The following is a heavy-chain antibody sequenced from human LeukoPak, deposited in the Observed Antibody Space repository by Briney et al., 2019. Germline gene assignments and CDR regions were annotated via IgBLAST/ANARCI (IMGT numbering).Heavy chain of an antibody. CDR1: GFTFSSYE. V-gene: IGHV3-48*03. Sequence: GGSLRLSCAASGFTFSSYEMNWVRQAPGKGLEWVSYIGSSGNTIYYADSVRGRFTISRDNARNSLYLQMNSLRAEDTAVYYCARVVAAGGYYFGYWGRGTLVTVSS. J-gene: IGHJ4*02. CDR2: IGSSGNTI. D-gene: IGHD6-13*01. CDR3: ARVVAAGGYYFGY.